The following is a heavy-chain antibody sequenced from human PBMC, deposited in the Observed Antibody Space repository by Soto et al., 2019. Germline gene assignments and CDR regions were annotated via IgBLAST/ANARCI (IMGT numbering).Heavy chain of an antibody. V-gene: IGHV1-2*04. CDR1: GCTFSSYD. J-gene: IGHJ6*02. Sequence: GASVKVSCKASGCTFSSYDISWVRQAPGQGLEWMGGIIPNSGTTNYAQKFQGWVTMTRDTSTSTAYMELSRLRSDDTAGYYCARDQTPRVRGYCSSTSCYYYYYGMDVWGQGTTVTVSS. CDR2: IIPNSGTT. CDR3: ARDQTPRVRGYCSSTSCYYYYYGMDV. D-gene: IGHD2-2*01.